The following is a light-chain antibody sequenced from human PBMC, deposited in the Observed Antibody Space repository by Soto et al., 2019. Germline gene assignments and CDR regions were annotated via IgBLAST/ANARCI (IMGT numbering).Light chain of an antibody. CDR1: QDISTS. Sequence: DIQMTQSPSSLSASLGDRVTITCRARQDISTSLSWLQQKPGRAPKVVISAASTLQGDVPSRFSGSGSGTDFNLTITGLQHEYFATYYCHQSFTIPPTFGGGTRLEI. J-gene: IGKJ4*01. CDR3: HQSFTIPPT. V-gene: IGKV1-39*01. CDR2: AAS.